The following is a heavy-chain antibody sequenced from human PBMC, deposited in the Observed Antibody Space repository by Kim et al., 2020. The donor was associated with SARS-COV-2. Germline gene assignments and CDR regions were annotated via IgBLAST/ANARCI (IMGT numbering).Heavy chain of an antibody. CDR1: GFTFTNYG. V-gene: IGHV3-30*18. J-gene: IGHJ3*02. D-gene: IGHD6-19*01. CDR2: ISYDGNNQ. Sequence: GGSLRLSCAASGFTFTNYGIHWVRQAPGKGLEWVAGISYDGNNQYYADSVKGRFTISRDNSKNTLFLQMNSLRAEDTAVFYCAKAGSALSRGCSDDAFDMWGQGTTVTVSS. CDR3: AKAGSALSRGCSDDAFDM.